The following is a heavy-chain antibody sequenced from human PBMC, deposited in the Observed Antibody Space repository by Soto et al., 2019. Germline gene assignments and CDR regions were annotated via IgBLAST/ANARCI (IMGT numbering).Heavy chain of an antibody. J-gene: IGHJ4*02. CDR3: AKAAAGTLMFDY. CDR2: INPSGGST. CDR1: GYTFTSSY. D-gene: IGHD6-13*01. Sequence: GASVKVSCKASGYTFTSSYMHLVRQAPGQGLEWMGIINPSGGSTSYAQKFQGRVTMTRDTSTSTVYMELSSLRSEDTAVYYCAKAAAGTLMFDYWGQGTLVTVSS. V-gene: IGHV1-46*03.